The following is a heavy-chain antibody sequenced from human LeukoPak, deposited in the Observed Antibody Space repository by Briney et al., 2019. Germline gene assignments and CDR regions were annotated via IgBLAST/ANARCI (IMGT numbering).Heavy chain of an antibody. CDR1: GFSFSSFG. Sequence: GGSLRLSCAASGFSFSSFGMHWVRQAPGKGLDWVAFIRYDGSKKYYADSVKGRFTNSRDSSKNTLYLQMNSLRAEDTAVYYCAKDLYDSPFDYWGQGTLVTVSS. CDR3: AKDLYDSPFDY. CDR2: IRYDGSKK. V-gene: IGHV3-30*02. D-gene: IGHD3-22*01. J-gene: IGHJ4*02.